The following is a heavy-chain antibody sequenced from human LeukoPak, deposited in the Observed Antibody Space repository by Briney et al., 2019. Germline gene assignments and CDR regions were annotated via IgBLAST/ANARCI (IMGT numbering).Heavy chain of an antibody. Sequence: GGSLRLSCAASGSTFSSYSMNWVRQAPGKGLEWVSSISSSSSYIYYADSVKGRFTISRDNAKNSLYLQMNSLRAEDTAVYYCAREDLMTTVTIDYWGQGTLVTVSS. CDR1: GSTFSSYS. CDR2: ISSSSSYI. V-gene: IGHV3-21*01. D-gene: IGHD4-17*01. CDR3: AREDLMTTVTIDY. J-gene: IGHJ4*02.